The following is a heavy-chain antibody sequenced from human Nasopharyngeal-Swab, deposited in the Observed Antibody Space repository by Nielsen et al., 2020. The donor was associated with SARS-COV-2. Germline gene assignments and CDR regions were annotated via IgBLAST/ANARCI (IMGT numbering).Heavy chain of an antibody. Sequence: SETLSLTCTVSSGSISSYYWSWIRQPPGKGLEWIGYIYYSGSTNYNPSLKSRVTISVDTSKNQFSLKLSSVTAAGTAVYYCARGGKGYWFDPWGQGTLVTVSS. V-gene: IGHV4-59*08. CDR3: ARGGKGYWFDP. CDR1: SGSISSYY. CDR2: IYYSGST. J-gene: IGHJ5*02. D-gene: IGHD4-23*01.